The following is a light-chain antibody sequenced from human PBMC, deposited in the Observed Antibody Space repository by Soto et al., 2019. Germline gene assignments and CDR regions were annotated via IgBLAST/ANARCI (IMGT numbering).Light chain of an antibody. CDR3: QHYNNWPA. V-gene: IGKV3-15*01. CDR1: QSVSSS. Sequence: EIVMTQSPATLSVSPGERATLSCRASQSVSSSLAWYQQKPGQAPRLLIYDASTMATGIPARFSGSGSGTEFTLTISSLQSEDFAVYYCQHYNNWPAFGQGTKVEIK. J-gene: IGKJ1*01. CDR2: DAS.